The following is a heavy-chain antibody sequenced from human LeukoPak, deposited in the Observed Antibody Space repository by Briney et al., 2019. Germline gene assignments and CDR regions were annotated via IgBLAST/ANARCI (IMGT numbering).Heavy chain of an antibody. CDR1: GYSFTSYW. Sequence: GESLKISCKGSGYSFTSYWIGWVRQMPGKGLEWMGIIYPGDSDTRYSPSFQGQVTISADKSISTAYLQWSSLKASDTAMYYCARHVAVTTVTKYSPGWFDPWGQGTLVTVSS. V-gene: IGHV5-51*01. J-gene: IGHJ5*02. D-gene: IGHD4-17*01. CDR2: IYPGDSDT. CDR3: ARHVAVTTVTKYSPGWFDP.